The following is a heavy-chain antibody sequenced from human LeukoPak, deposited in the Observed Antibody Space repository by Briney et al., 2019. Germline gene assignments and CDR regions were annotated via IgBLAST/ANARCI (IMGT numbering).Heavy chain of an antibody. D-gene: IGHD6-19*01. Sequence: ASVTVSCKTSGYTFTGYYMHWVRQAPGQGLEWMGWINPNSGGTNYAQKFQGRVTMTRDTSISTAYMELSRLRSDDTAVYYCARDSSSGWSYFDYWGQGTLVTVSS. CDR1: GYTFTGYY. J-gene: IGHJ4*02. CDR3: ARDSSSGWSYFDY. V-gene: IGHV1-2*02. CDR2: INPNSGGT.